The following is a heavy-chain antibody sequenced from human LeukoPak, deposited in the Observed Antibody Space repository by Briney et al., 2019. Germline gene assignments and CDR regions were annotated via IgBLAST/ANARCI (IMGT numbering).Heavy chain of an antibody. Sequence: SLTLSYPASGFTFDDYAMHWLRQAPGKGLEWVSGISWNSGSIGYADSVKGRFTISRDNSENSLYLQMKSLKTEDTALYFCSKGDDRYGFDYWGQGTLVTVSS. CDR2: ISWNSGSI. CDR3: SKGDDRYGFDY. CDR1: GFTFDDYA. V-gene: IGHV3-9*01. D-gene: IGHD5-18*01. J-gene: IGHJ4*02.